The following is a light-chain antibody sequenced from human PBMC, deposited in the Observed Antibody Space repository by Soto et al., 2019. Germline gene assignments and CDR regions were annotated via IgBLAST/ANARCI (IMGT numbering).Light chain of an antibody. CDR1: QSVNSNY. V-gene: IGKV3-20*01. J-gene: IGKJ2*01. CDR3: QHYDGSPRT. Sequence: ETVLTQSPGTVSLSPGERATLSCRTSQSVNSNYLAWYQQKPGQAPRLLIYGVFNRATGNPDRFSGSGSGTDFTLTISGLEPEDSAVYYCQHYDGSPRTFGQGTKLEIK. CDR2: GVF.